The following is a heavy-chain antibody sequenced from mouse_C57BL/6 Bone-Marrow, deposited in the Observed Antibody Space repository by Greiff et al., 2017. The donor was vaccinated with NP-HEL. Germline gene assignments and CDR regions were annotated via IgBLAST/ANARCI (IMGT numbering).Heavy chain of an antibody. Sequence: QVQLQQSGAELARPGASVKLSCKASGYTFTSYGISWVEQRTGQGLEWIGEIYPRSGNTYYNEKFKGKATLTADKSSSTAYMELRSLTSEDSAVYFCARSRAQATHKLCYFDYWGQGTTLTVSS. CDR2: IYPRSGNT. J-gene: IGHJ2*01. D-gene: IGHD3-2*02. V-gene: IGHV1-81*01. CDR1: GYTFTSYG. CDR3: ARSRAQATHKLCYFDY.